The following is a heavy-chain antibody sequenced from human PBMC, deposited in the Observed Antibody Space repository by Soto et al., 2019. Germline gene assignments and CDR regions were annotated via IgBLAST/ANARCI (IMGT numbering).Heavy chain of an antibody. Sequence: PGGSLRLSSAASGFTFSSYAISWVRQAPGKGLEWVSAISGSGGSSYYADSVKGRFTISRDNSKNTLYLQMNSLRAEDTAVYYCAKGTTGMADAFDIWGQGTMVTVSS. CDR1: GFTFSSYA. V-gene: IGHV3-23*01. D-gene: IGHD1-1*01. CDR3: AKGTTGMADAFDI. CDR2: ISGSGGSS. J-gene: IGHJ3*02.